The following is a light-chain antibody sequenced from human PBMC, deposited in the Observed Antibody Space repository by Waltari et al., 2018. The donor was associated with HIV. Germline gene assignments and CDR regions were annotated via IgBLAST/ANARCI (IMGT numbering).Light chain of an antibody. J-gene: IGKJ1*01. CDR1: QTISNW. CDR3: QQYRSYSPWT. Sequence: DVQMTQSPSTVSASIGDRETITCRASQTISNWLAWYQQKPGKAPNLLIYQASNLESGVPSRFRGSGSGTEFTLIIANLQAEDSATYYCQQYRSYSPWTFGQGTKVE. V-gene: IGKV1-5*03. CDR2: QAS.